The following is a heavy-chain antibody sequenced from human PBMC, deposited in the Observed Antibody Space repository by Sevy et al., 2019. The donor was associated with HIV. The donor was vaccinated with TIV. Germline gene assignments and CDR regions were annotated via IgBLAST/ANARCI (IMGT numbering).Heavy chain of an antibody. Sequence: GGSLRLSCAASGFSFSDYGMHWVRQAPGKGLEWVTLIRYDGSNKYYAYSVKGRFTISRDNSKNKLYLQMNSLRAEDTAVYYCAKDYARRFSTSSGDFDYWGQGTLVTVSS. CDR1: GFSFSDYG. J-gene: IGHJ4*02. CDR3: AKDYARRFSTSSGDFDY. D-gene: IGHD6-6*01. V-gene: IGHV3-30*02. CDR2: IRYDGSNK.